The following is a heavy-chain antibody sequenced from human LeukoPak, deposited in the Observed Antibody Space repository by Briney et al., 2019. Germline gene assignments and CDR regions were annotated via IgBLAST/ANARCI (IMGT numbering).Heavy chain of an antibody. Sequence: GGSLRLSCVASGFPYNNYWMSWARQAPGKGVEWVANIKEDGSEKYYVDSVKGRLTISRDNAKNSLSLQMNSLRAEDTAVYYCARDRYLVYWGQGTLVTVSS. CDR2: IKEDGSEK. J-gene: IGHJ4*02. V-gene: IGHV3-7*01. CDR1: GFPYNNYW. D-gene: IGHD1-1*01. CDR3: ARDRYLVY.